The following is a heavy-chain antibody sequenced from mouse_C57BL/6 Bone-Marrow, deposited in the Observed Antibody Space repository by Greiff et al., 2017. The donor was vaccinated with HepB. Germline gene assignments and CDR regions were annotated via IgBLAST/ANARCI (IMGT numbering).Heavy chain of an antibody. D-gene: IGHD1-1*01. CDR1: GYTFTSYW. CDR3: TYYYGVDY. CDR2: IYPGNSDT. J-gene: IGHJ2*01. V-gene: IGHV1-5*01. Sequence: VQLQQSGTVLARPGASVKMSCKTSGYTFTSYWMHWVKQRPGQGLEWIGAIYPGNSDTSYNQKFKGKAKLTAVTSASTAYMGLSSLTNEDSAVYYCTYYYGVDYWGQGTTLTVSS.